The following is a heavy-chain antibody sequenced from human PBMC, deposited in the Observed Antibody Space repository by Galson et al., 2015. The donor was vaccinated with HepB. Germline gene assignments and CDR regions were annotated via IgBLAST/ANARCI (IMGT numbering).Heavy chain of an antibody. CDR1: GFIFGDYV. J-gene: IGHJ4*02. CDR3: GRDPFYGDFDY. CDR2: IRTKTHGWTT. Sequence: SLRLSCAGSGFIFGDYVVSWFRQAPGKGLEWVGFIRTKTHGWTTEYAAPVKGRFIISRDDSKNIAYLQMNSLKREDTAVYYCGRDPFYGDFDYWGQGTLVTVSS. D-gene: IGHD4-17*01. V-gene: IGHV3-49*03.